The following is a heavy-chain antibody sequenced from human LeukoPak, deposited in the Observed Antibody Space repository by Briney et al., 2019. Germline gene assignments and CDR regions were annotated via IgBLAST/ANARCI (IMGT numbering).Heavy chain of an antibody. V-gene: IGHV1-2*02. D-gene: IGHD4-17*01. CDR1: GYTFTGYY. CDR2: INPNSGGT. Sequence: LWASVKVSCKASGYTFTGYYMHWVRQAPGQGLEWMGWINPNSGGTNYAQKFQGRVTMTRDTSISTAYMELSRLRSDDTAVYYCARVPPYGDYVDYWGQGNLVTVSS. CDR3: ARVPPYGDYVDY. J-gene: IGHJ4*02.